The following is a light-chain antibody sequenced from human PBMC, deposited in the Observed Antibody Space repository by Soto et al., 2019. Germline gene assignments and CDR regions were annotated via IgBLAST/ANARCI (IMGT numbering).Light chain of an antibody. Sequence: QPVLTQPPSASASLGASVTLTCTLSSGYSNYKVDWYQQRPGKGPRFVMRVGTGGIVGSKGDGIPDRFSVLGSGLNRYLTIKNIQEEDESDYHCGADPGSGSNSHVVFGGGTKLTVL. J-gene: IGLJ2*01. V-gene: IGLV9-49*01. CDR2: VGTGGIVG. CDR3: GADPGSGSNSHVV. CDR1: SGYSNYK.